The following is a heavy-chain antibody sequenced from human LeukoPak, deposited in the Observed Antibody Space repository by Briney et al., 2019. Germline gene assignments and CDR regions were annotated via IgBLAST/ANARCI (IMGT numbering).Heavy chain of an antibody. CDR2: IYDSGNT. J-gene: IGHJ4*02. CDR1: GGSISSSSW. CDR3: ARSYCSSNSCYSSLDY. V-gene: IGHV4-4*02. Sequence: SGTRSLTGAVSGGSISSSSWWSWVRQPPGKGREWVGAIYDSGNTNYNVSLESRVTISVDKSTNQFSLTLSSVTAADTAVYYCARSYCSSNSCYSSLDYWGQGTLVTVSS. D-gene: IGHD2-2*02.